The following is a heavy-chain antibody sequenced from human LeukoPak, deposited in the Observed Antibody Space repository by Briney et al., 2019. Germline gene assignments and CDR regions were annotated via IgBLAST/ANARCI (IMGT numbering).Heavy chain of an antibody. D-gene: IGHD5-18*01. J-gene: IGHJ4*02. CDR2: INHSGST. Sequence: SETLSLTCTVSGGSITSYYWSWIRQPPGKGLEWIGEINHSGSTNYNPSLKSRVTISVDTSKNQFSLKLSSVTAADTAVYYCARGRIQLWSSHYYFDYWGQGTLVTVSS. V-gene: IGHV4-34*01. CDR1: GGSITSYY. CDR3: ARGRIQLWSSHYYFDY.